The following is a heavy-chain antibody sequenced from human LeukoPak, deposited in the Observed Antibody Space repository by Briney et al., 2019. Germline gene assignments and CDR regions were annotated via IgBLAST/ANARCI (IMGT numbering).Heavy chain of an antibody. CDR3: AREKEEGFDY. CDR2: IGGSSSSI. J-gene: IGHJ4*02. Sequence: GGSLRLSCTASRFTFSTYPMNWVRQAPGKGLEWVSSIGGSSSSIYYADPVKGRFTISRDNAKNSVFLQMNSLRAEDTAMYYCAREKEEGFDYWGQGTLVTVSS. V-gene: IGHV3-21*01. CDR1: RFTFSTYP.